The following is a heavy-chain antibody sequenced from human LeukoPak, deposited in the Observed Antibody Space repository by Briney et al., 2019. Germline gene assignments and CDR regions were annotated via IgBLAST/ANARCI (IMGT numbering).Heavy chain of an antibody. CDR1: GFTFSDNY. CDR3: ARDGGSAWFLDY. D-gene: IGHD6-19*01. V-gene: IGHV3-11*04. Sequence: GGSLRLSCAAPGFTFSDNYMSWIRQAPGKGLGWVSYISSSGNMTYNADSVKGRFSITRDNAKNSLYLQMNSLRAEDTAVYYCARDGGSAWFLDYWGEGTLVTVSS. CDR2: ISSSGNMT. J-gene: IGHJ4*02.